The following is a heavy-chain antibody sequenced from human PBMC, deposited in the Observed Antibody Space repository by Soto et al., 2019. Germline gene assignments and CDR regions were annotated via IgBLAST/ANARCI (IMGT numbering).Heavy chain of an antibody. CDR1: GFSLSTSGMR. Sequence: SRPTLVNPTQTLTLTCTFSGFSLSTSGMRVSWIRQPPGKALEWLARIDWDDDKFYSTSLKTRLTISKDTSKNQVVLTMTNTDPVDTATYYCARMEPYYDSSGYGLGYFDYWGQGTLVTVSS. J-gene: IGHJ4*02. CDR3: ARMEPYYDSSGYGLGYFDY. V-gene: IGHV2-70*04. CDR2: IDWDDDK. D-gene: IGHD3-22*01.